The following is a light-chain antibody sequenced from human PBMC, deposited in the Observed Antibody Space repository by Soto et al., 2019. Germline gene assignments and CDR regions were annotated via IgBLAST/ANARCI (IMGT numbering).Light chain of an antibody. CDR1: QSVSSSF. V-gene: IGKV3-20*01. CDR2: GAS. J-gene: IGKJ1*01. Sequence: EIVLTQSPVTLSLSPGERATLSCRASQSVSSSFLAWYQQKPGQAPRLLIYGASSRATGIPDRFSGSGSGTDFTLTISSLQPDDIATYYCQQYNSYSLTFGQGTKV. CDR3: QQYNSYSLT.